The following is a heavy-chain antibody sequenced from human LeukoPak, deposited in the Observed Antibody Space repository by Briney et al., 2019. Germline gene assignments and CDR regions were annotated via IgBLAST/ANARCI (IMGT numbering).Heavy chain of an antibody. V-gene: IGHV2-70*04. CDR2: IDWDDDK. D-gene: IGHD3-22*01. Sequence: QTLTLTCTFSGFSLSTSGMHVSWIRQPPGKALEWLARIDWDDDKFYSTSLKTRLTISKDTSKNQVVLTMTNMDPVDTATYYCARTQGYYDSSGPFDYWGQGTLVTVSS. CDR1: GFSLSTSGMH. J-gene: IGHJ4*02. CDR3: ARTQGYYDSSGPFDY.